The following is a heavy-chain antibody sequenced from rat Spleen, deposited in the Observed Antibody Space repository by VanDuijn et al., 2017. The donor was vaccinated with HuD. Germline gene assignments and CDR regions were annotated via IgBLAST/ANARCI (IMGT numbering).Heavy chain of an antibody. J-gene: IGHJ4*01. CDR1: GFTFSNYG. D-gene: IGHD5-1*01. Sequence: EVQLVESGGGLEQPGRSLKLSCAASGFTFSNYGMAWVRQAPTKGLEGVATIVLDGSRIYYRDSVKGRFTISRDNAKGTLCLQMDSLRSEDTATYYCARGRSPGQLGAGVMDAWGQGASVTVSS. CDR2: IVLDGSRI. CDR3: ARGRSPGQLGAGVMDA. V-gene: IGHV5-29*01.